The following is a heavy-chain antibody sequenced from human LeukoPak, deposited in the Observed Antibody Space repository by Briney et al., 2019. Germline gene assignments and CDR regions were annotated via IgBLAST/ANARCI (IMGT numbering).Heavy chain of an antibody. CDR3: AKSEAVAGTSSWFGP. CDR1: RFTLSSYT. J-gene: IGHJ5*02. V-gene: IGHV3-23*01. CDR2: ISGSGGST. D-gene: IGHD6-19*01. Sequence: GGSLRLSCAASRFTLSSYTMSWVRQAPGKGLEWVSAISGSGGSTYYADSVKGRFTISRDNSKNTLYLQTNSLRAEDTAVYYCAKSEAVAGTSSWFGPWGQGTLVTVSS.